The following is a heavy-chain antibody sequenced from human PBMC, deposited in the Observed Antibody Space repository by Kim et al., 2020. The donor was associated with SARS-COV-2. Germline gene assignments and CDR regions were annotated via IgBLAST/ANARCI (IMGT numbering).Heavy chain of an antibody. J-gene: IGHJ4*02. CDR1: GGSISSYY. CDR2: IYYSGST. V-gene: IGHV4-59*01. CDR3: ARGLWALLYFDY. D-gene: IGHD1-26*01. Sequence: SETLSLTCTVSGGSISSYYWSWIRQPPGKGLEWIGYIYYSGSTNYNPSLKSRVTISVDTSKNQFSLKLSSVTAADTAVYYCARGLWALLYFDYWGQGIRV.